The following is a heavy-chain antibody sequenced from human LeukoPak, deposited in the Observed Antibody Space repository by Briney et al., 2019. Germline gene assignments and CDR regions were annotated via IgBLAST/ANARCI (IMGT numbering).Heavy chain of an antibody. D-gene: IGHD6-13*01. Sequence: ASVKVSCKASGYTFTGYYMHWVRQAPGQGLEWMGWINPNSGGTNYAQKFQGRVTMTRDTSISTAYMELSRLRSDDTAVYYCARARTPGIAAGPFDYWGQGTLVTVSS. CDR3: ARARTPGIAAGPFDY. CDR1: GYTFTGYY. J-gene: IGHJ4*02. CDR2: INPNSGGT. V-gene: IGHV1-2*02.